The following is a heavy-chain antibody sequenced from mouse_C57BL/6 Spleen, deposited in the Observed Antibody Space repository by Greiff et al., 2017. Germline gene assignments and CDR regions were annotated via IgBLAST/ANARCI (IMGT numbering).Heavy chain of an antibody. V-gene: IGHV1-61*01. Sequence: VQLQQPGAELVRPGSSVKLSCKASGYTFTSYWMAWVKQRPGQGLEWIGNIYPSDSETHYNQKFKDKATLTVDKSSSTAYMQLSSLTSEDSAVYYCARGGYDSLYYYAMDYWGQGTSVTGSS. CDR2: IYPSDSET. D-gene: IGHD2-2*01. J-gene: IGHJ4*01. CDR3: ARGGYDSLYYYAMDY. CDR1: GYTFTSYW.